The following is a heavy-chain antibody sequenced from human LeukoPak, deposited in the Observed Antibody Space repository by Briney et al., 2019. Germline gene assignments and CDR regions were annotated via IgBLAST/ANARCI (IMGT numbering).Heavy chain of an antibody. CDR1: GFTISSYS. Sequence: GGSLRLSCAASGFTISSYSVSWVRQAPGKGLEWVGRIKSKTDGGTTDYAAPVKGRFTISRDDSKNTLYLQMNSLKTEDTAVYYCTARYCRSTSCYGEYFQRWGQGTLVTVSS. CDR2: IKSKTDGGTT. CDR3: TARYCRSTSCYGEYFQR. V-gene: IGHV3-15*01. D-gene: IGHD2-2*01. J-gene: IGHJ1*01.